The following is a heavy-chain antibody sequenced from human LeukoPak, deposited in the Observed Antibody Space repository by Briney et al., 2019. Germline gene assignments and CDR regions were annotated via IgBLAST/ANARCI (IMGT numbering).Heavy chain of an antibody. CDR2: IGSSDSTT. CDR1: GFTFSSYE. J-gene: IGHJ6*03. D-gene: IGHD1-26*01. CDR3: ARAYSGRYGLGYYYMDV. Sequence: GGSLRLSCVASGFTFSSYEMNWVRQAPGKGLEWLSYIGSSDSTTHYADSVKGRFTTSRYNAKNSLYLQMNSLRAEDTAVYYCARAYSGRYGLGYYYMDVWGKGTTVTISS. V-gene: IGHV3-48*03.